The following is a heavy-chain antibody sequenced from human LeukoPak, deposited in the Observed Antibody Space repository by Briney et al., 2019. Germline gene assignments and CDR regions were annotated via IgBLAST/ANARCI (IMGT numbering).Heavy chain of an antibody. CDR2: IYYSGST. J-gene: IGHJ4*02. D-gene: IGHD3-10*01. CDR3: ARFYYGSGSSLY. V-gene: IGHV4-39*01. CDR1: GGSISSSSYY. Sequence: PSETLSLTCTVSGGSISSSSYYWGWIRQPPGKGLEWIGSIYYSGSTYYNPSLKSRVTISVDTSKNQFSLKLSSVTAADTAVYYCARFYYGSGSSLYWGQGTLVTVSS.